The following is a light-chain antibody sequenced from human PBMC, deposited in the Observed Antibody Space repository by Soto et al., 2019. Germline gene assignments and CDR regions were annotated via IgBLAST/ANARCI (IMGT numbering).Light chain of an antibody. CDR3: QQYNSYWP. Sequence: DIQMTQSPSPLSASVGDRVTITCRASQSISSWLAWYQQKPGKAPKLLIYKASSLESGVPSRFSGSGSGPEFTLTIIILQPDDFATYYCQQYNSYWPFGQGNKVAIK. J-gene: IGKJ1*01. CDR2: KAS. CDR1: QSISSW. V-gene: IGKV1-5*03.